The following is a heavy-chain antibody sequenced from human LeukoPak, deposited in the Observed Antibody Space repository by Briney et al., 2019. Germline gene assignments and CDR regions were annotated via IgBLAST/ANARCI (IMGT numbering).Heavy chain of an antibody. CDR1: GSRFTSYW. Sequence: GASLKISCKGSGSRFTSYWIGWVRQMPGKGLEWMGIIYPGDSDTRYSPSFQGQVTISADKSISTAYLQWSSLKASDTAMYYCAGRKVAQLFDAFDIWGQGTMVTVSS. J-gene: IGHJ3*02. CDR3: AGRKVAQLFDAFDI. CDR2: IYPGDSDT. D-gene: IGHD5-18*01. V-gene: IGHV5-51*01.